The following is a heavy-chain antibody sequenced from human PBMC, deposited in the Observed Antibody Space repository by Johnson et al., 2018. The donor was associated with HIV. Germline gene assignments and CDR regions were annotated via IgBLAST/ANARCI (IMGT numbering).Heavy chain of an antibody. D-gene: IGHD4-17*01. Sequence: VQLVESGGGLVQPGGSLILSCAASGFTFSSYWMHWVRQAPGKGLVWVSRISSDGSSTYYADSVKGRFAISRDNSKNSLYLQMNSLRGEDTAVYYCARSDFGDPTYDAFDIWGQGTMVTVSS. CDR3: ARSDFGDPTYDAFDI. CDR2: ISSDGSST. V-gene: IGHV3-74*01. J-gene: IGHJ3*02. CDR1: GFTFSSYW.